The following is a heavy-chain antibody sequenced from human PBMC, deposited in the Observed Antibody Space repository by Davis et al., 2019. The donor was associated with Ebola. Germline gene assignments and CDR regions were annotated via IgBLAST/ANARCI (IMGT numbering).Heavy chain of an antibody. Sequence: LRLSCSVSGYSINSDYYWGWLRQPPGKGLEWIGSFYHNRGSLYNPSLRSRSTISEDASKNQFTLKLTSLTAADTAVYYCAREIGARQGSVYWGQGILVTVSS. CDR1: GYSINSDYY. CDR2: FYHNRGS. J-gene: IGHJ4*02. D-gene: IGHD1-26*01. CDR3: AREIGARQGSVY. V-gene: IGHV4-38-2*02.